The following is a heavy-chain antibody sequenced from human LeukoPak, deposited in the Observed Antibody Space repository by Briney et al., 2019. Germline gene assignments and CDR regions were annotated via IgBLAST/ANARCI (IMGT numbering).Heavy chain of an antibody. CDR1: GASISSDSYY. D-gene: IGHD6-6*01. CDR3: ESSRYSSSHFDY. Sequence: PSQTLSLTCSVSGASISSDSYYWSWIRQPVGKGLEWIGRIYTSGSTNYNPSLKSRVTISVDTSKNQFSLKLNSVTAADTAVYYCESSRYSSSHFDYWGQGTLVTVSS. V-gene: IGHV4-61*02. CDR2: IYTSGST. J-gene: IGHJ4*02.